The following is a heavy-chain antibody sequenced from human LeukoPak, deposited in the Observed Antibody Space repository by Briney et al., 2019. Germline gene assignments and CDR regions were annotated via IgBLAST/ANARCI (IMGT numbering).Heavy chain of an antibody. CDR1: GFTLTDFS. V-gene: IGHV1-24*01. D-gene: IGHD4-17*01. J-gene: IGHJ4*02. Sequence: ASVTVSCTVSGFTLTDFSMHWVRQAPGKGLEWMGGFNPEDGETIYAQNFQGRVTMTKDTSTDTAYMQLSSLRAEDTAVYYCSTDYGDYYDYWGQGTLVTVAS. CDR3: STDYGDYYDY. CDR2: FNPEDGET.